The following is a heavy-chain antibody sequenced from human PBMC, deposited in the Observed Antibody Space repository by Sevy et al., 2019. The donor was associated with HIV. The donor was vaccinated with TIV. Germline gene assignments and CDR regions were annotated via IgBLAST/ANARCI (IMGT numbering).Heavy chain of an antibody. CDR1: GGPISSYY. D-gene: IGHD5-12*01. CDR3: ARAPPVRSGDDSLNWFDP. V-gene: IGHV4-59*01. Sequence: SETLSLTCTVSGGPISSYYWSWIRQPPGKKLEWIGYIHYSGSTKYNPSPNSRVIMSVDTSKNQFSLKLTSVTAADTAVYYCARAPPVRSGDDSLNWFDPWGQGTLVTVSS. CDR2: IHYSGST. J-gene: IGHJ5*02.